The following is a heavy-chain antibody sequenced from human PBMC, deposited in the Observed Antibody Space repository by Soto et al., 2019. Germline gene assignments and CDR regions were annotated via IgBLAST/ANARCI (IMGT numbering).Heavy chain of an antibody. V-gene: IGHV4-59*01. D-gene: IGHD5-12*01. Sequence: SETLSLTCTVSGVYISGYHWNWIRQPPGKGVEWIGNIHYNGNTKYNPSLKSRVSMSVDTSKNQFSLRLISVTAADTAKYFCAREGNLGRWLQPLDFWGQGTLVTVS. J-gene: IGHJ4*02. CDR2: IHYNGNT. CDR3: AREGNLGRWLQPLDF. CDR1: GVYISGYH.